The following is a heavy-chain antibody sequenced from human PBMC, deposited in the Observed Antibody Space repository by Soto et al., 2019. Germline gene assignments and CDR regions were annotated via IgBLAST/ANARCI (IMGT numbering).Heavy chain of an antibody. CDR1: GLTVSSNY. V-gene: IGHV3-53*01. Sequence: GGSLRLSCEVSGLTVSSNYMDWVRQAPGKGLEWVSILYSDGRSYYADSVKGRFTVSRDDFKNTLYLQMNSLRAEDTAVYYCARTYYSGSYFSDYWGQGTLVTVSS. CDR3: ARTYYSGSYFSDY. J-gene: IGHJ4*02. D-gene: IGHD3-10*01. CDR2: LYSDGRS.